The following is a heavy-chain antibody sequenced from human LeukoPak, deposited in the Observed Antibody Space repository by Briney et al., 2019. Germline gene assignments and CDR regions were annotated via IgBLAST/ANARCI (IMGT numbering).Heavy chain of an antibody. J-gene: IGHJ4*02. D-gene: IGHD5-18*01. V-gene: IGHV3-30*02. CDR1: GFTFSSFG. CDR3: AKERDTAMVTIDY. CDR2: IRYDGSNK. Sequence: GGSLRLSCAASGFTFSSFGMHWFRQAPGKGLEWVAFIRYDGSNKYYADSVKGRFTISRDNSKNTLYLQMNSLRAEDTAVYYCAKERDTAMVTIDYWGQGTLVTVSS.